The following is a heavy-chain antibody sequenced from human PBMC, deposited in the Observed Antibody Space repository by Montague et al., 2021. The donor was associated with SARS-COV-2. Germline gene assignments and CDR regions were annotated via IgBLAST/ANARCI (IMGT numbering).Heavy chain of an antibody. CDR1: GDSVSSTSAS. J-gene: IGHJ3*01. CDR3: ASAFSGDHWAFDV. Sequence: CAISGDSVSSTSASWNWIRQSPSRGLEWLGRTYYRSWWRSQYPGSLESRITISGDTSKNQFSLQLNSVTPEDTAVYYCASAFSGDHWAFDVWGQGTMVTVSS. V-gene: IGHV6-1*01. CDR2: TYYRSWWRS. D-gene: IGHD3-3*02.